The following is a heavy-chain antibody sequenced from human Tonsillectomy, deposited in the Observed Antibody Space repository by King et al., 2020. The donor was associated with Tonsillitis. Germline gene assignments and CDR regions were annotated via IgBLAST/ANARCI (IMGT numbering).Heavy chain of an antibody. Sequence: VQLVESGAEVREPGESLKISCKGSGYSFNSYLSVWVRQMPGKGLEGRGSIYPGDSHTRYSPSFQGQVTISAARSITTAYPQWSSLKASDTAMYYCARGGNQRFFDYWGQGTLVTVSS. CDR1: GYSFNSYL. V-gene: IGHV5-51*03. CDR3: ARGGNQRFFDY. J-gene: IGHJ4*02. D-gene: IGHD2-2*01. CDR2: IYPGDSHT.